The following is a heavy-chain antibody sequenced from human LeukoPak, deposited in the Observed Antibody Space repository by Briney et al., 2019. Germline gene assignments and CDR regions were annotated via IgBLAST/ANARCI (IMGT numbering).Heavy chain of an antibody. J-gene: IGHJ6*02. Sequence: GGSLRLSCAASGFTFSDYYMSWIRQAPGKGLGWVSYISSSGSTIYYADSVKGRFTISRDNAKNSLYLQMNSLRAEDTAVYYCARADYYDSTWLFMDVWGQGTTVTVSS. CDR2: ISSSGSTI. CDR1: GFTFSDYY. CDR3: ARADYYDSTWLFMDV. D-gene: IGHD3-22*01. V-gene: IGHV3-11*01.